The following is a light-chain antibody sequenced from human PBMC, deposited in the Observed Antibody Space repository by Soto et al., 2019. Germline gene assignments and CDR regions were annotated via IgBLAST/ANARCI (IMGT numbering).Light chain of an antibody. CDR2: GAS. Sequence: EIVLTQSPGTLSLSQGERATLSCRASQSVSSSYLAWYQQKPGQAPRLLIYGASSRATGIPDRFSGSGSGTDFNLTISRLEPEDFAVYYCQQYDSSPLTFGEGNKVEL. J-gene: IGKJ4*01. CDR1: QSVSSSY. CDR3: QQYDSSPLT. V-gene: IGKV3-20*01.